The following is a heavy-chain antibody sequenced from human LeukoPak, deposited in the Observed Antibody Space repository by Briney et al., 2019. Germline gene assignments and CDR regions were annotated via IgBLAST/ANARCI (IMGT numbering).Heavy chain of an antibody. CDR3: ARVWDYGAGTYYFDY. Sequence: GESLKISCKGSGYRSTSYWVGWVRQMPGEGPEWMGIIYLADSETRYSPAFQGQVTISADKSINTVYLQWSRLEASDSAMYYCARVWDYGAGTYYFDYWGQGTLVTVSA. V-gene: IGHV5-51*01. J-gene: IGHJ4*02. CDR1: GYRSTSYW. CDR2: IYLADSET. D-gene: IGHD4/OR15-4a*01.